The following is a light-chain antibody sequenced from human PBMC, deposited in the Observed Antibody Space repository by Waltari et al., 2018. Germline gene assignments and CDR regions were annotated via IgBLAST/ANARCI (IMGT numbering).Light chain of an antibody. V-gene: IGKV1-33*01. CDR3: QQYDNLPV. CDR1: QDISNY. J-gene: IGKJ3*01. CDR2: DAS. Sequence: DIQMTQSPSSLSASVGDRVTITCQASQDISNYLNWYQQKPGKAPKLLIYDASNLETGVPSRFSGNGSGTDFTFTISSLQPEDIATYYCQQYDNLPVFGPGTKVDIK.